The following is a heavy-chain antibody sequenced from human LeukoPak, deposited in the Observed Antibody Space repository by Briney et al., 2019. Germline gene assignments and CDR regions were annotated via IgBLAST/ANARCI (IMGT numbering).Heavy chain of an antibody. J-gene: IGHJ5*02. CDR2: ISGSGGST. Sequence: GGSLRLSCAASGFTFSSYAMSWVRQAPGKGLEWVSAISGSGGSTYYADSVKDRFTISRDNSKNTLYLQMNSLRAEDTAVYYCAKDREQWLFSWFDPWGQGTLVTVSS. CDR3: AKDREQWLFSWFDP. V-gene: IGHV3-23*01. CDR1: GFTFSSYA. D-gene: IGHD6-19*01.